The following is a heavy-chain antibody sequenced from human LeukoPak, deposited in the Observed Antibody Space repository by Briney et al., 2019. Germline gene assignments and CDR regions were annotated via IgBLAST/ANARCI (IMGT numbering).Heavy chain of an antibody. V-gene: IGHV3-48*01. J-gene: IGHJ6*03. CDR3: ARGMAYYYGSGSYYMRQYYYYMDV. D-gene: IGHD3-10*01. CDR1: GFTFSSYS. Sequence: PGGSLRLSCAASGFTFSSYSMNWVRQAPGKGLEWVSYISSSSSTIYYADSVKGRFTISRDNAKNSLYLQMNSLRAEDTAVYYCARGMAYYYGSGSYYMRQYYYYMDVWGKGTTVTVSS. CDR2: ISSSSSTI.